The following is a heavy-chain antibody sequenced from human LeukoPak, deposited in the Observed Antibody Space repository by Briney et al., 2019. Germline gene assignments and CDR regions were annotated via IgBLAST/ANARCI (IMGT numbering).Heavy chain of an antibody. CDR1: GFTVSSNH. Sequence: GGSLRLSCAASGFTVSSNHMSWVRQAPGKGLEWVAVIYSGGSTDYADSVKGRFTISRDNLKNTLYLQMNSLRAEDTAVYYCARGRAGYNWGQGTLVTFSS. CDR2: IYSGGST. V-gene: IGHV3-53*01. D-gene: IGHD1-1*01. CDR3: ARGRAGYN. J-gene: IGHJ4*02.